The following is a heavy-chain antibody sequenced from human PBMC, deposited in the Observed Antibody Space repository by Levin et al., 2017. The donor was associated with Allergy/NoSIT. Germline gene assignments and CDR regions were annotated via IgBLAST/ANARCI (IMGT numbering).Heavy chain of an antibody. CDR3: ARDGYGSGWYFDY. Sequence: GESLKISCEASGYTVTDFGFAWVRQAPGQGLEWMGWISAFSGDTNYAPKFQDRFTLTTDTSTSTAYMELRSLTSDDTAIYYCARDGYGSGWYFDYWGQGTLVTVSS. CDR1: GYTVTDFG. D-gene: IGHD6-19*01. V-gene: IGHV1-18*01. J-gene: IGHJ4*02. CDR2: ISAFSGDT.